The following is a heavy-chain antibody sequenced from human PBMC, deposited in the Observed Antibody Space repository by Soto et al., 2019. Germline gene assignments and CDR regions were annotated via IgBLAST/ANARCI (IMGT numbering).Heavy chain of an antibody. V-gene: IGHV3-23*01. CDR2: IGGIGATT. CDR1: GFTYSSYG. J-gene: IGHJ4*02. Sequence: EVQLLESGGGLVQPGGSLRLSCAASGFTYSSYGMTWVRQAPGEGLEWVSAIGGIGATTYYADSVKGRFTISRDNSKNTLFLQMNSLRAEDTAVYYCARLHSDSPTGYWGQGTLVTVSS. D-gene: IGHD1-26*01. CDR3: ARLHSDSPTGY.